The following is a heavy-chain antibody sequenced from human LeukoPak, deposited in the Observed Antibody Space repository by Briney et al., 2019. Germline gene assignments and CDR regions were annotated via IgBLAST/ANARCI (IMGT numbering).Heavy chain of an antibody. V-gene: IGHV4-31*03. D-gene: IGHD5-12*01. CDR1: GGSISSGGYY. CDR2: IYYSGST. Sequence: PSETLSLTCTVSGGSISSGGYYWSWIRQHPGKGLEGIGYIYYSGSTYYNPSLKSRVTISVDTSKNQFSLKLGSVTAADTAVYYCARNRVDIVATIIDYWGQGTLVTVSS. CDR3: ARNRVDIVATIIDY. J-gene: IGHJ4*02.